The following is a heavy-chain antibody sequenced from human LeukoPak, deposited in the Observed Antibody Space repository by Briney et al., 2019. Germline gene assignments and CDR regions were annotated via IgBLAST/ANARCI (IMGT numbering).Heavy chain of an antibody. D-gene: IGHD3-22*01. CDR1: GGTFSSYA. CDR2: IIPIFGTA. J-gene: IGHJ3*02. Sequence: ASVKVSCKASGGTFSSYAISWVRQAPGQGLEWMGGIIPIFGTANYAQKFQGRVTITADESTSTAYMELNSLRSEDTAVYYCARAGYYDSSGYYRSSLAFDIWGQGTMVTVSS. CDR3: ARAGYYDSSGYYRSSLAFDI. V-gene: IGHV1-69*13.